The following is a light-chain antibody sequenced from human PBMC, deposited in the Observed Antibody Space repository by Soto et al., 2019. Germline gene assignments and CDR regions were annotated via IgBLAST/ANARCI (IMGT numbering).Light chain of an antibody. CDR3: QQYSTFWT. CDR2: KVS. Sequence: DIQITHSRSTLSASVGDRVTITCRASQSISGWLAWYQQKPGKAPKPLIYKVSSLEIGVPSRFSGSGSGTEFTLTINGLQPDDFATYYCQQYSTFWTFGQGTKV. V-gene: IGKV1-5*03. CDR1: QSISGW. J-gene: IGKJ1*01.